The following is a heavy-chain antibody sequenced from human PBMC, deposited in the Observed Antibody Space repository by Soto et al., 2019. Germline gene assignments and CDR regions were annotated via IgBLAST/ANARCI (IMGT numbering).Heavy chain of an antibody. V-gene: IGHV1-69*01. CDR1: GGTFSSYA. CDR3: APRPYYYDRRGYYPPPH. D-gene: IGHD3-22*01. J-gene: IGHJ4*02. Sequence: QVQLVQSGAEVKKPGSSVKVSCKASGGTFSSYAISWVRQAPGQGLEWMGGIIPIFGTANYAQKFQGRVTITGDETTSTAYMGLSSLRSEDTAVYYCAPRPYYYDRRGYYPPPHWGQGTLVTVSS. CDR2: IIPIFGTA.